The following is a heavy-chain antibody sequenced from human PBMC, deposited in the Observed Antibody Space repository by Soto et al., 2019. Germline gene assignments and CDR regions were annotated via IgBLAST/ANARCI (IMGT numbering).Heavy chain of an antibody. CDR3: AREKSGGDAFDI. J-gene: IGHJ3*02. CDR2: IYYSRST. Sequence: QVQLQESGPGLVKPSQTLSLTCTVSGGSISSGDYYWSWIRQPPGKGLEGIGYIYYSRSTYYNPSRMNRVTISVDTYKNQFALKLSSVTAADTAVYYCAREKSGGDAFDIWGQGTMVTVSS. D-gene: IGHD1-26*01. V-gene: IGHV4-30-4*01. CDR1: GGSISSGDYY.